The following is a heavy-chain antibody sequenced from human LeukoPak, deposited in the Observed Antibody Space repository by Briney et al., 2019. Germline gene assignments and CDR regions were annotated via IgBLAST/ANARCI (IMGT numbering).Heavy chain of an antibody. CDR2: ISAYTGKT. V-gene: IGHV1-18*01. Sequence: GASVKVSCKASGYTFTSYDINWVRQASGQGIEWMGWISAYTGKTNSAQKLQGRVTMTTDTSTSTGYMELRSLRSDDTAVYYCARGDGYCSGGSCMILDYWGQGTLVTVSS. D-gene: IGHD2-15*01. CDR1: GYTFTSYD. CDR3: ARGDGYCSGGSCMILDY. J-gene: IGHJ4*02.